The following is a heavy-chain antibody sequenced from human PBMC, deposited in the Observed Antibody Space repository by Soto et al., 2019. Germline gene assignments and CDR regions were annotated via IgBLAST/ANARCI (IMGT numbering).Heavy chain of an antibody. CDR3: ARYSGTRNWFDP. CDR2: INHSGST. D-gene: IGHD1-1*01. V-gene: IGHV4-34*01. J-gene: IGHJ5*02. Sequence: SETLSLTCAVYGGSFSGYYWSWIRQPPGKGLEWIGEINHSGSTNYNPSLKSRVTISVDTSKNQFSLKLSSVTAADTAVYYCARYSGTRNWFDPWGQGTLVTVSS. CDR1: GGSFSGYY.